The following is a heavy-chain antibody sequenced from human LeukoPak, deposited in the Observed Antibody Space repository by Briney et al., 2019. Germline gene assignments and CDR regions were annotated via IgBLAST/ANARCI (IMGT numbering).Heavy chain of an antibody. Sequence: GGSLRLSCAASGFTFSSYSMNWVRQAPGKGLEWVSYISSSGSTIYYADSVKGRFTISRDNAKNSLYLQMNSLRAEDTAVYYCARSQGAVADDYWGQGTLVTVSS. D-gene: IGHD6-13*01. V-gene: IGHV3-48*04. CDR2: ISSSGSTI. CDR3: ARSQGAVADDY. CDR1: GFTFSSYS. J-gene: IGHJ4*02.